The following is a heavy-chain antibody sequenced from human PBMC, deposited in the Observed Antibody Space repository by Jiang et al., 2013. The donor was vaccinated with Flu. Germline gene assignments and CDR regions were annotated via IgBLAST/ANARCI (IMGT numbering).Heavy chain of an antibody. CDR1: GFTFSSYG. CDR2: ISYDGSNK. CDR3: AKMGGDCTNGVCP. V-gene: IGHV3-30*18. J-gene: IGHJ5*02. Sequence: QLLESGGGVVQPGRSLRLSCAASGFTFSSYGMHWVRQAPGKGLEWVAVISYDGSNKYYADSVKGRFTISRDNSKNTLYLQMNSLRAEDTAVYYCAKMGGDCTNGVCPWGQGTLVTVSS. D-gene: IGHD2-8*01.